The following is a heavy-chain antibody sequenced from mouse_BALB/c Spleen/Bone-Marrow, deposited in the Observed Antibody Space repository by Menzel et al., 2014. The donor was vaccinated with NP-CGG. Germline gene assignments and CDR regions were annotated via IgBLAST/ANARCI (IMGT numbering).Heavy chain of an antibody. Sequence: VKLMESGPGLVAPSQSLSITCTVSGFSLTSYGVHWVRQPPGKGLEWLGVIWAGGGTNYNSALMSRLSISKDDSKSQVFLKMNSLQTDDTAMYYCARGGGNWYFDVWGAGTTVTVSS. CDR3: ARGGGNWYFDV. CDR1: GFSLTSYG. V-gene: IGHV2-9*02. CDR2: IWAGGGT. J-gene: IGHJ1*01.